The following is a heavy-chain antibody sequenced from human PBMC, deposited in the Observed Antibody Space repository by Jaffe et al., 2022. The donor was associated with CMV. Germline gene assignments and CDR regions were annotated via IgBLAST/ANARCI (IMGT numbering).Heavy chain of an antibody. D-gene: IGHD3-10*01. V-gene: IGHV3-43*01. J-gene: IGHJ4*02. Sequence: EVQLVESGGVVVQPGGSLRLSCVASGFTFDDYTMHWVRQVPGKGLEWVSLIDWHGGATYYADSVKGRFTISRDNNKDSLFLQMNTLRVEDTALYYCAKDLSNTLVPHGSGNYYVGPLDSWGQGTLVTVSS. CDR1: GFTFDDYT. CDR3: AKDLSNTLVPHGSGNYYVGPLDS. CDR2: IDWHGGAT.